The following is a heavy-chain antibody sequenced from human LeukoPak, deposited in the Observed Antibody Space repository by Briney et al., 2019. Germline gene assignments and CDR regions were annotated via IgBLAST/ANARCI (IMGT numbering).Heavy chain of an antibody. J-gene: IGHJ4*02. CDR3: ASDGHPFES. V-gene: IGHV3-7*01. CDR2: IKQDGSEK. CDR1: GFTFRSYW. Sequence: PGGSLRLSCAASGFTFRSYWMSWVRQAPGEGLEWVANIKQDGSEKHYVDSVKGRFTISRDNAKNSVYLQMNSLRAEDTAVYYCASDGHPFESWGQGARVTVSS.